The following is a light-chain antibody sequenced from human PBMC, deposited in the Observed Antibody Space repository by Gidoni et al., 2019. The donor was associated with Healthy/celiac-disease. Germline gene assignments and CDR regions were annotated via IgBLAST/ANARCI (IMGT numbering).Light chain of an antibody. CDR1: QSVSSY. CDR2: DAS. CDR3: QQRRNWPRT. V-gene: IGKV3-11*01. J-gene: IGKJ1*01. Sequence: EIVLTQYPATLSLSPGERATLSCRASQSVSSYLAWYQQKPGQAPRLLIYDASNMATGIPARFSGSGSGTDFTLTISSLEPEDFAVYYCQQRRNWPRTFGQXTKVEIK.